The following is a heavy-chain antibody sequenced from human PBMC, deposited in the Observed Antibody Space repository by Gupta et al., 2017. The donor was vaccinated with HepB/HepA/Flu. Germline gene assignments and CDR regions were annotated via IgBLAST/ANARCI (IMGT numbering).Heavy chain of an antibody. CDR1: GFTFSSYG. V-gene: IGHV3-30*03. Sequence: QVQLVESGGGVVQPGRSLRLSCAASGFTFSSYGMHWVRQAPGKGLEWVAVISYDGSNKYYAESVKGRFTISRDNSKNTLDLKMNSLRAEDTAGYYCARTEYSSSSFAEYFQHWGQGTLVTVSS. CDR2: ISYDGSNK. J-gene: IGHJ1*01. CDR3: ARTEYSSSSFAEYFQH. D-gene: IGHD6-6*01.